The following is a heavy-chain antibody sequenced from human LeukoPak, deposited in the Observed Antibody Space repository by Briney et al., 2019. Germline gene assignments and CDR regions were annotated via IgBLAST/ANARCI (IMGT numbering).Heavy chain of an antibody. V-gene: IGHV4-39*02. Sequence: SETLSLTCTVSGGXISSSSYYWGWIRQPPGKGLEWIGSIYYSGTTYCNPSLKSRVSVSIDTSKNQFSLRLSSVTAADSALYYCARVFLALPYFDFWGQGTLVTVSS. CDR1: GGXISSSSYY. CDR3: ARVFLALPYFDF. J-gene: IGHJ4*02. CDR2: IYYSGTT. D-gene: IGHD2/OR15-2a*01.